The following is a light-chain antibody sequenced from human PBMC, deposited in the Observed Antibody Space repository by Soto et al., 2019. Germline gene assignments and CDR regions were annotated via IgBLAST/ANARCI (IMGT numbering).Light chain of an antibody. V-gene: IGKV3-15*01. Sequence: EIVMTQSPATLSVSPGERATLSCRASQSVSSKLAWYQQKPGQGPRLLIYGASSRATGIPARFSGSGSGTEFTLTIRSLHSEDFAVYYCQHYSSLLWTFGQGTKVEIK. CDR3: QHYSSLLWT. CDR1: QSVSSK. CDR2: GAS. J-gene: IGKJ1*01.